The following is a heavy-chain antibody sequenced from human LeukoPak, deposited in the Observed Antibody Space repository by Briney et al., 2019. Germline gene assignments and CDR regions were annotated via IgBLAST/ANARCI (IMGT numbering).Heavy chain of an antibody. CDR3: ARLRLGVGSAFDI. CDR2: IYYSGST. Sequence: PSETLSLTCTASGGSISSYYWSWIRQPPGKGLEWIGSIYYSGSTNYNPSLKSRVTISVDTSKNQFSLKLSSVTAADTAVYYCARLRLGVGSAFDIWGQGTMVTVSS. V-gene: IGHV4-59*08. J-gene: IGHJ3*02. D-gene: IGHD3-16*01. CDR1: GGSISSYY.